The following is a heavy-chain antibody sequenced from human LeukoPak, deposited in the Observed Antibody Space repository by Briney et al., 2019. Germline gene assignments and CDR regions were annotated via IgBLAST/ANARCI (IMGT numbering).Heavy chain of an antibody. V-gene: IGHV3-33*01. CDR2: IWYDGSNK. J-gene: IGHJ4*02. CDR3: ARDGSYYYDSSGYYSYYFDY. CDR1: GFTFSSYG. Sequence: PGGSLRLSCAASGFTFSSYGMHWVRQAPGKGLEWVAVIWYDGSNKYYADSVKGRFIISRDNSKNTLYLQMNSLRAEDTAVYYCARDGSYYYDSSGYYSYYFDYWGQGTLVTVSS. D-gene: IGHD3-22*01.